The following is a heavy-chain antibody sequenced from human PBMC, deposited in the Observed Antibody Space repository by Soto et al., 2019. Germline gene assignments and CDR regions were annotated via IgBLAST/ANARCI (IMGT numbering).Heavy chain of an antibody. J-gene: IGHJ4*02. Sequence: GGSLRLSCAVSGFTFSDYWMSWVRQAPGKGLEWVANIKQDGSQIYYVDSVKGRFSISRDNAKNSVYLQMSSLRAEDTAIYYCARLAVVGDRSNYRPFDFWGQGTLVTVSS. CDR1: GFTFSDYW. V-gene: IGHV3-7*05. CDR3: ARLAVVGDRSNYRPFDF. CDR2: IKQDGSQI. D-gene: IGHD2-15*01.